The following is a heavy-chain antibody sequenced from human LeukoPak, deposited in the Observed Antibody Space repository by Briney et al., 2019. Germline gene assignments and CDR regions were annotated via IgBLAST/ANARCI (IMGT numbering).Heavy chain of an antibody. CDR3: ARGYTDTYSSSWYGRFDS. Sequence: PGGSLRLSCAASGFTFSSYAMSWVRQAPGKGLEWVPAISGSGGSTYYADSVKGRFTISRDNSKNTLYLQMNSLRAEDTAVYYCARGYTDTYSSSWYGRFDSWGQGTLVTVSS. J-gene: IGHJ4*02. CDR1: GFTFSSYA. V-gene: IGHV3-23*01. CDR2: ISGSGGST. D-gene: IGHD6-13*01.